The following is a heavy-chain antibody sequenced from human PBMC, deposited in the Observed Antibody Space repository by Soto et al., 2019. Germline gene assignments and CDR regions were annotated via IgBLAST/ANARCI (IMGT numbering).Heavy chain of an antibody. CDR3: ARQVQQLGPLVSNGMDV. CDR2: IYPSDSDT. V-gene: IGHV5-51*01. J-gene: IGHJ6*02. D-gene: IGHD6-13*01. Sequence: GESLKISCKCSGYSFTSYFIGWVREIPGKVLEWMGIIYPSDSDTRYSQSFQGQVTISADKSISTAYLQWSSLKASDTAMYSCARQVQQLGPLVSNGMDVWGQGTTVTVSS. CDR1: GYSFTSYF.